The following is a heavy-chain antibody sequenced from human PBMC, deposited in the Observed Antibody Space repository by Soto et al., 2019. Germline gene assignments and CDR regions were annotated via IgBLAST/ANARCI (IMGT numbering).Heavy chain of an antibody. J-gene: IGHJ3*02. Sequence: ASVKVSCKASGYTFTSYGISWVRQAPGQGLEWMGGIRPMFGNPDYAQKLQGRVTMTTDTSTSTAYMELRSLRSDDTAVYYCARGRYYDFWSGYFSGSVAFDIWGQGTMVTVSS. CDR1: GYTFTSYG. D-gene: IGHD3-3*01. V-gene: IGHV1-18*01. CDR3: ARGRYYDFWSGYFSGSVAFDI. CDR2: IRPMFGNP.